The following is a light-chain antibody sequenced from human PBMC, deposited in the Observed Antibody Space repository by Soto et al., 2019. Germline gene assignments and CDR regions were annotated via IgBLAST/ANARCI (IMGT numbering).Light chain of an antibody. Sequence: EIVCTQSPATLSLSPGERATLSCRASQSVSSSYLAWYQQKPGQAPRLLIYGASSRATGIPDRFSGSGAGTDFTLTISRLEPEDFAVYYCQQYGSSPKTFGQGTKVDI. CDR2: GAS. CDR3: QQYGSSPKT. J-gene: IGKJ1*01. V-gene: IGKV3-20*01. CDR1: QSVSSSY.